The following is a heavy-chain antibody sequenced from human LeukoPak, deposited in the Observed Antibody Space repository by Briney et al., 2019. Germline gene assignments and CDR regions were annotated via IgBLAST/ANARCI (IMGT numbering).Heavy chain of an antibody. CDR2: IYSGGST. V-gene: IGHV3-NL1*01. CDR3: ATIERFGD. CDR1: GFPFRNYG. D-gene: IGHD3-16*01. J-gene: IGHJ4*02. Sequence: PGGSPRLSCAASGFPFRNYGMHWVRQAPGKGLEWVSVIYSGGSTYYADSVKGRFAISRDNSKNTLYLQMDSLSAEDTAIYYCATIERFGDWGQGTLFTVSS.